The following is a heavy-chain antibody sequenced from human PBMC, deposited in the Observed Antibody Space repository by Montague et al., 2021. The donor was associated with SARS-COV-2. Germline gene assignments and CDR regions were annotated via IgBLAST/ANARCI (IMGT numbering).Heavy chain of an antibody. V-gene: IGHV3-21*01. J-gene: IGHJ6*02. Sequence: SLRLSCAASGFTFGIYSMNWVRQAPGKGLEWVSSISSSSSYIYYADSVKGRFTISRDNAKNTLYLQMNSLRAEDTAVYYCARVLPREATIFDYYYYGIDVWGQGTPVTVSS. CDR3: ARVLPREATIFDYYYYGIDV. CDR2: ISSSSSYI. CDR1: GFTFGIYS. D-gene: IGHD5-12*01.